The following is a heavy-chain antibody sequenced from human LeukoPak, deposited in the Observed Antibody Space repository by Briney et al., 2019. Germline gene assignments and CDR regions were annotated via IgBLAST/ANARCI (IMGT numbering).Heavy chain of an antibody. V-gene: IGHV1-2*02. CDR2: INPNSGGT. Sequence: ASVKVSCKASGYTFTGYYMHWVRQAPGQGLEWMGWINPNSGGTNYAQKFQGRVTMTRDTSISTAYMELSRLRSDDTAVYYCARLRRDGYIGRYYFDYWGQGTLVTVSS. D-gene: IGHD5-24*01. CDR1: GYTFTGYY. J-gene: IGHJ4*02. CDR3: ARLRRDGYIGRYYFDY.